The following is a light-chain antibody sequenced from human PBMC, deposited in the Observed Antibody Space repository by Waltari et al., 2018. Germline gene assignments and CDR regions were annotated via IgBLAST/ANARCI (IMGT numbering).Light chain of an antibody. CDR3: SSYAGSKNLV. CDR2: EVT. J-gene: IGLJ2*01. CDR1: SSDVGGYDL. Sequence: QSALTQPPSASGSPGQSVTISCTGTSSDVGGYDLVSWYQQHPGKAPKLMISEVTRRPSGVPDRFSSSNSGNTASLTVSGLQAEDEADYYCSSYAGSKNLVFGGGTKLTVL. V-gene: IGLV2-8*01.